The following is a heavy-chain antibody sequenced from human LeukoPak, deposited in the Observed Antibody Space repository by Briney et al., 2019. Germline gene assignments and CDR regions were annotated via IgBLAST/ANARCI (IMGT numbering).Heavy chain of an antibody. Sequence: SETLSLTCTVSGYSISSGYYWGWIRQPPGKGLEWIGSIYHSGSTYYNPSLKSRVTISVDTSKNQFSLKLSSVTAADTAVYYCARGPIRGRVQDYWGQGTLVTVPS. CDR2: IYHSGST. D-gene: IGHD3-9*01. J-gene: IGHJ4*02. V-gene: IGHV4-38-2*02. CDR1: GYSISSGYY. CDR3: ARGPIRGRVQDY.